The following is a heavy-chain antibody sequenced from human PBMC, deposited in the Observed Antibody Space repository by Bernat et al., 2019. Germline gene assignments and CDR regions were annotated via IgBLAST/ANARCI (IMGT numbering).Heavy chain of an antibody. CDR2: IYYSGST. V-gene: IGHV4-39*01. D-gene: IGHD3-3*01. J-gene: IGHJ4*02. CDR1: GGSISSSNYY. CDR3: VRHGPQDYDFWSDYQYYFDY. Sequence: QLQLQESGPGLVKSSETLSLTCTVSGGSISSSNYYWGWIRQPPGKGLEWIGSIYYSGSTYYNPSLKSRVTISVDTSKNQFSLKLSSVTAADTAVYYCVRHGPQDYDFWSDYQYYFDYWGQGTLVTVSS.